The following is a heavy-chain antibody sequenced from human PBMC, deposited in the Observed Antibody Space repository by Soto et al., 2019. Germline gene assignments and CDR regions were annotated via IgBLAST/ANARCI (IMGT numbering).Heavy chain of an antibody. CDR1: GFTVSSNY. CDR2: IYSGGST. Sequence: GGSLRLSCAASGFTVSSNYMSWVRQAPGKGLEWVSVIYSGGSTYYADSVKGRFTISRDNSKNTLYLQMNSLRAEDTAVYYCARDDADYYYYMDVWGKGTTVTVSS. J-gene: IGHJ6*03. CDR3: ARDDADYYYYMDV. V-gene: IGHV3-66*01.